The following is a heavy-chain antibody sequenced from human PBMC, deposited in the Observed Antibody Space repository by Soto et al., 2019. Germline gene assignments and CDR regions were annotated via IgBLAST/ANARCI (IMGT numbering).Heavy chain of an antibody. Sequence: QVQLQQWGAGLLKPSETLSLTCAVYGGSFSGYYWSWIRQPPGQGLEWIGEINHSGSTNYNPSLKSRVTISADTSKNQFGLKLSSVTAADTAVYYCARGRMGRLLTTVTTFDYWGQGTLVTVSS. D-gene: IGHD4-17*01. CDR3: ARGRMGRLLTTVTTFDY. CDR2: INHSGST. CDR1: GGSFSGYY. J-gene: IGHJ4*02. V-gene: IGHV4-34*01.